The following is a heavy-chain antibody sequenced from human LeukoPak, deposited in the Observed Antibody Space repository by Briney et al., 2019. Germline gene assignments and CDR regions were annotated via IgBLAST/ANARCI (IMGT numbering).Heavy chain of an antibody. D-gene: IGHD2-15*01. CDR3: ARESMAVGASYFDY. J-gene: IGHJ4*02. Sequence: PGGSLRLSCAASGFTFNSYSMNWVRQAPGKGLEWLSSISRSSTYIYYVDSVEGRFTSSRDNAKSSLFLQMNSLRAEDTAVHYCARESMAVGASYFDYWGQGTLVTVSS. CDR1: GFTFNSYS. V-gene: IGHV3-21*01. CDR2: ISRSSTYI.